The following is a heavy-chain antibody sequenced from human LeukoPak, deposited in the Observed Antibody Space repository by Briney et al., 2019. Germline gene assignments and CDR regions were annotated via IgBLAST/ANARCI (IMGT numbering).Heavy chain of an antibody. J-gene: IGHJ4*02. CDR1: EFIFGAYW. CDR2: INQDGSET. Sequence: PGGSLTLSCAGAEFIFGAYWMTWVRQAPGKGLEWVAHINQDGSETYYMDSVKGRFTISRDNAKKSVFLQMNSQTAEDTALYYCVRSLQKFGTRDYWGQGILVTVSS. V-gene: IGHV3-7*01. D-gene: IGHD3-10*01. CDR3: VRSLQKFGTRDY.